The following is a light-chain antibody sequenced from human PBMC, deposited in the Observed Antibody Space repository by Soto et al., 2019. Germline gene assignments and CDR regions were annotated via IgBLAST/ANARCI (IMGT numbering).Light chain of an antibody. J-gene: IGKJ1*01. CDR3: QQYNSWLWT. CDR1: QSVSSK. CDR2: GAS. V-gene: IGKV3-15*01. Sequence: EIVMTQSPATLSVSPGEGATLSCRASQSVSSKLAWYQQKPGQAPRLLIYGASTRATGIPARFSGSVSGTEFTLIISSLQSEDSAVYYCQQYNSWLWTFGQGTKVEIK.